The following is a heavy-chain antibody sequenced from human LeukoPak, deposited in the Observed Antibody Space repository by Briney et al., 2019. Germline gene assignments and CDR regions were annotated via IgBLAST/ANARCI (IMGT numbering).Heavy chain of an antibody. J-gene: IGHJ4*02. CDR3: AKSSPRYSSSWFTSPDY. V-gene: IGHV3-23*01. Sequence: GGSLRLSCAASGFTFSSYAMSWVRQAPGKGLEWVSAISGSGGSTYYADSVKGRFTISRDNSKNTLYLQMNSLRAEDTAVYYCAKSSPRYSSSWFTSPDYWGQGTLVTVSS. CDR2: ISGSGGST. D-gene: IGHD6-13*01. CDR1: GFTFSSYA.